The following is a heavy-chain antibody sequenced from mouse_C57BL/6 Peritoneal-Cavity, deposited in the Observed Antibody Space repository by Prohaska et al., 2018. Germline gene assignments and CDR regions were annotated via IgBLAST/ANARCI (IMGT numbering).Heavy chain of an antibody. CDR3: TRRTLNWDDY. V-gene: IGHV1-15*01. CDR1: GYTFTDYE. CDR2: IDPETGGT. Sequence: QVQLQQSGAELVRPGASVTLSCKASGYTFTDYEMHWVKQTPVHGLEWIGAIDPETGGTAYNQKFKGKAILTADKSSSTAYMELRSLTSEDSAVYYCTRRTLNWDDYWGKGTTLTVSS. J-gene: IGHJ2*01. D-gene: IGHD4-1*01.